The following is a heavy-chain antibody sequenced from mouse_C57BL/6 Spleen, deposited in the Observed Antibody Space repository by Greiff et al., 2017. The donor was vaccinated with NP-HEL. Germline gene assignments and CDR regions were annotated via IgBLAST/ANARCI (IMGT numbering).Heavy chain of an antibody. Sequence: EVQLVESGPGLVKPSQSLSLTCSVTGYSITSGYYWNWIRQFPGNKLEWMGYISYDGSNNYNPSLKNRISITRDTSKNQFFLKLNSVTTEDTATYYCARDDDYPYYFDYWGQGTTLTVSS. J-gene: IGHJ2*01. CDR2: ISYDGSN. CDR3: ARDDDYPYYFDY. V-gene: IGHV3-6*01. D-gene: IGHD2-4*01. CDR1: GYSITSGYY.